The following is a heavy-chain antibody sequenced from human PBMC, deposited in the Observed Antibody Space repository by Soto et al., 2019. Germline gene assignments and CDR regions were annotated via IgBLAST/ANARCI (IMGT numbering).Heavy chain of an antibody. V-gene: IGHV1-18*01. CDR1: GYTFTSYG. CDR3: ARVEKEYYGGNSVSAFDI. D-gene: IGHD4-17*01. Sequence: QVQLVQSGAEVKKPGASVKVSCKASGYTFTSYGISWVRQAPGQGLERMGWISAYNGNTNYAQKLQGRVTMTTDTSTSTAYMELRSLRSDDTAVYYCARVEKEYYGGNSVSAFDIWGQGTMVTVSS. J-gene: IGHJ3*02. CDR2: ISAYNGNT.